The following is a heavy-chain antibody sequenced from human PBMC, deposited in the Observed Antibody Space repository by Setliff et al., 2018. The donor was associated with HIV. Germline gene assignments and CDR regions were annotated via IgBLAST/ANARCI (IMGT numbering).Heavy chain of an antibody. J-gene: IGHJ5*02. D-gene: IGHD6-13*01. CDR3: AREERIAAAGA. V-gene: IGHV4-34*01. CDR2: INHSGST. Sequence: SETLSLTCAVYGGSFSNYYWSWFRQAPGKGLEWIGEINHSGSTNDNPSLKSRVTISVDTSKSQFSLKLSSVTAADTAVYYCAREERIAAAGAWGQGTLVTVSS. CDR1: GGSFSNYY.